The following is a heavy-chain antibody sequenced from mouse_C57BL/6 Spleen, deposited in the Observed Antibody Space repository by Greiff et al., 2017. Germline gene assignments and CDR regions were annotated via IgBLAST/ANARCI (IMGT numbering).Heavy chain of an antibody. V-gene: IGHV1-64*01. J-gene: IGHJ2*01. D-gene: IGHD2-5*01. Sequence: QVQLKQPGAELVKPGASVKLSCTASGYTFTSYWMHWVKQTPGQGLEWIGMIHPNSGSTNYNEKVKSKDTLTVDKSSSTAYMQLSSLTSEDSAVYYSAGYSNFDYWGQGTTLTVSS. CDR2: IHPNSGST. CDR3: AGYSNFDY. CDR1: GYTFTSYW.